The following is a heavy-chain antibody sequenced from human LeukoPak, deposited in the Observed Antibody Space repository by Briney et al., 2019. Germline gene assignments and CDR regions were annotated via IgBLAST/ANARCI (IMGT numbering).Heavy chain of an antibody. D-gene: IGHD6-13*01. CDR2: IYTSGST. CDR1: GGSISSGSYY. CDR3: ARHSGLSSSWTDWFDP. V-gene: IGHV4-61*02. Sequence: SETLSLTCTVSGGSISSGSYYWSWIRQPAGKGLEWIGRIYTSGSTNYNPSLKSRVTISVDTSKNQFSLKLSSVTAADTAVYYCARHSGLSSSWTDWFDPWGQGTLVTVSS. J-gene: IGHJ5*02.